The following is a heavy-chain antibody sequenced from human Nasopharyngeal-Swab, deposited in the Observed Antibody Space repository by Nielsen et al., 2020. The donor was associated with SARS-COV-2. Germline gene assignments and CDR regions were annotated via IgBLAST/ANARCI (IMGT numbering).Heavy chain of an antibody. CDR2: MNPKSGVT. CDR3: ARDATGDEYFDY. D-gene: IGHD7-27*01. Sequence: ASVKVSCKTSGYTFTDYYIHWVRQAPGQGLAWMGWMNPKSGVTSYAQKFQGRVTMTWDTSTSTAYMELSRLRSDDTAVYYCARDATGDEYFDYWGQGTLVTVSS. J-gene: IGHJ4*02. CDR1: GYTFTDYY. V-gene: IGHV1-2*02.